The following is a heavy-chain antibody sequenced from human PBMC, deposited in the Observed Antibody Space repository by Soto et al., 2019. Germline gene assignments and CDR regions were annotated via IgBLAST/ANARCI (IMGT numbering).Heavy chain of an antibody. Sequence: EVQLLESGGGLVQPGGSLRLSCVASRFDFSSYEMSWVSQAAGKGLEWVSRVSLTGDRTNYAGSVKGRCTVSRDNFKNALYLEMDSRRPDDTAIYYCARGGGYCTPTSCAIDSWGRGTPVTVSS. V-gene: IGHV3-23*01. D-gene: IGHD2-8*01. CDR1: RFDFSSYE. CDR2: VSLTGDRT. J-gene: IGHJ4*02. CDR3: ARGGGYCTPTSCAIDS.